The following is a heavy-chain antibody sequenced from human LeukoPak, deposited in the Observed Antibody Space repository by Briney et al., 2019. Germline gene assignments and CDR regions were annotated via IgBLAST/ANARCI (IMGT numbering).Heavy chain of an antibody. D-gene: IGHD3-10*01. Sequence: GGSLRLSCAASGFIVSSDFMNWARQAPGKGLEWVSAMNSGGSTFYADSVKGRFIISRDKSRNTLYLQMNSLSVDDTAVYYCTRGGSMVRGVLWGQGTLVTVSS. CDR3: TRGGSMVRGVL. J-gene: IGHJ4*02. V-gene: IGHV3-53*01. CDR2: MNSGGST. CDR1: GFIVSSDF.